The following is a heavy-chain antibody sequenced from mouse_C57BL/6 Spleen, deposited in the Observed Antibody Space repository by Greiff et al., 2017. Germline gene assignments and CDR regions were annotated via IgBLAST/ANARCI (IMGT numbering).Heavy chain of an antibody. D-gene: IGHD2-4*01. J-gene: IGHJ3*01. CDR1: GYAFSSSW. Sequence: QVQLQQSGPELVKPGASVKISCKASGYAFSSSWMNWVKQRPGKGLEWIGRIYPGDGDTNYNGKFKGKATLTADKSSSTAYMQLSSLTSEDSAVYFCASYYDFSFAYWGQGTLVTVSA. CDR3: ASYYDFSFAY. V-gene: IGHV1-82*01. CDR2: IYPGDGDT.